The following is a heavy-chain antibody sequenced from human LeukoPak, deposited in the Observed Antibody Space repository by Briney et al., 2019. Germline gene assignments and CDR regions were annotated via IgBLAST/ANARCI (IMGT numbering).Heavy chain of an antibody. J-gene: IGHJ4*02. D-gene: IGHD2-8*01. Sequence: ASVKVSCKASGYTFTSYDINWVRQATGQGLEWMGWMNPNSGNTGYAQKFQGRVTITRNTSISTAYMELSSLRSEDTAVYYCARGYCTNGVCYTFDYWGQGTLVTVSP. V-gene: IGHV1-8*03. CDR3: ARGYCTNGVCYTFDY. CDR1: GYTFTSYD. CDR2: MNPNSGNT.